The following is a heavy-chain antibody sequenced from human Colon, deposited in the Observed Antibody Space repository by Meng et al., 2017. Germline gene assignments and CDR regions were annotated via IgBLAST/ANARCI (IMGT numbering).Heavy chain of an antibody. CDR2: TYYRSEWQN. CDR3: TTWYGEY. CDR1: GDSVSSNRAL. V-gene: IGHV6-1*01. D-gene: IGHD3-10*01. J-gene: IGHJ4*02. Sequence: QVQLQPSGPGLVKPSPTLSLTCAISGDSVSSNRALWHWVRQSPSRGLEWLGQTYYRSEWQNHYGVSVKSRITINADTSRNHFSLHLNSVTPEDTAVYYCTTWYGEYWGQGTLVTVSS.